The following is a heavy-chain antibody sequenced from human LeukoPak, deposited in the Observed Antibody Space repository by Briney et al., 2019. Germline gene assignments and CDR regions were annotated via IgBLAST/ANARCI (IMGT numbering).Heavy chain of an antibody. CDR1: GFTFSSYA. V-gene: IGHV3-23*01. Sequence: GGSLRLSCAASGFTFSSYAMSWVRQAPGKGLEWVSAISGSGGSTCYADSVKGRFTISRDNSKNTLYLQMNSLRAEDTAVYYCAKGGGGVVPAPVDYWGQGTLVTVSS. J-gene: IGHJ4*02. CDR3: AKGGGGVVPAPVDY. CDR2: ISGSGGST. D-gene: IGHD2-2*01.